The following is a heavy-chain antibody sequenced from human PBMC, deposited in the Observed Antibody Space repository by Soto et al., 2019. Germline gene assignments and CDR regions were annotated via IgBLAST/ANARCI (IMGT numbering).Heavy chain of an antibody. D-gene: IGHD5-12*01. Sequence: GGSLRLSCAASGFTFSSYAMSWVRQAPGEGLEWVSAITGSGSYIYYADSVKGRFTISRDNSANMLYLQMNGLRAEDTAVYYCAKRSGYDRGDFDIWGQGTMVTVSS. V-gene: IGHV3-23*01. CDR3: AKRSGYDRGDFDI. J-gene: IGHJ3*02. CDR1: GFTFSSYA. CDR2: ITGSGSYI.